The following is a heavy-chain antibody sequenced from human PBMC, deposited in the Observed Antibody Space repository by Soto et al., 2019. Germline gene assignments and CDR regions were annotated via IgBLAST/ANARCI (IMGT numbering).Heavy chain of an antibody. J-gene: IGHJ4*02. CDR2: ISYDGSNK. CDR3: ARDSGSSTPPRGYFDY. V-gene: IGHV3-30-3*01. D-gene: IGHD1-26*01. CDR1: GFTFSSYA. Sequence: QVQLVESGGGVVQPGRSLRLSCAASGFTFSSYAMHWVRQAPGKGLEWVAVISYDGSNKYYADSVKGRFIISRDNSKNTLYLQMNSLRAEDTAVYYCARDSGSSTPPRGYFDYWGQGTLVTVSS.